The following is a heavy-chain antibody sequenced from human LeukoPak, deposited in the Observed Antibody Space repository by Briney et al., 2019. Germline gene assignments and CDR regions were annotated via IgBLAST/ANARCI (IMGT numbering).Heavy chain of an antibody. CDR2: VYHSGST. CDR1: GASISSDY. D-gene: IGHD3-22*01. V-gene: IGHV4-59*01. Sequence: SETLSLTCSVSGASISSDYWNWIRQPPGKGLEWIGHVYHSGSTNYNPSLKSRVTISVDTSKNQFSLKLSSVTAADTAVYYCARAGNYYYSSGYYSHFDYWGQGTLVTVSS. J-gene: IGHJ4*02. CDR3: ARAGNYYYSSGYYSHFDY.